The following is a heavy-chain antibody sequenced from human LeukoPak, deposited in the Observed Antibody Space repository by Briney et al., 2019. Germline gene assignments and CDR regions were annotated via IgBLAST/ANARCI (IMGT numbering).Heavy chain of an antibody. CDR2: ISSSSSYI. Sequence: PGGALRLSCAASGFTFSSYSMNWVRQAPGKGLEWVSSISSSSSYIYYADSVKGRFTISRDNAKNSLYLQMNNLRAEDTAIYYCSRKGSQWDFLVENWGPGTLVTVSS. V-gene: IGHV3-21*01. CDR3: SRKGSQWDFLVEN. CDR1: GFTFSSYS. D-gene: IGHD1-26*01. J-gene: IGHJ4*02.